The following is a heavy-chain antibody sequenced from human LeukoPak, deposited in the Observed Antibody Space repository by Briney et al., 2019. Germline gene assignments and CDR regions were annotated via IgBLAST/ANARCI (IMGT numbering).Heavy chain of an antibody. D-gene: IGHD2-15*01. CDR3: AKSRGYCSGGSCYAARTGFLYYYYGMDV. Sequence: PGGSLRLSCAASGFTLSSYGMHWVRQAPGKGLEGVAVISYDGSNTYYADSVKGRFTISRDNSENTLFLQMNSLRTEDTAVYYCAKSRGYCSGGSCYAARTGFLYYYYGMDVWGQGTTVTVSS. J-gene: IGHJ6*02. CDR2: ISYDGSNT. CDR1: GFTLSSYG. V-gene: IGHV3-30*18.